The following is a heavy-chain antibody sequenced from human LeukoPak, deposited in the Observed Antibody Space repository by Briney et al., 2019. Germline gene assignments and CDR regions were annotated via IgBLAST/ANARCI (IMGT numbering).Heavy chain of an antibody. D-gene: IGHD4-17*01. Sequence: SETLSLTCAVSGGSISSGGYSWSWIRQPPGKGLEWIGYIYHSGSTYYNPSLKSRVTISVDRSKNQFSLKLSSVTAADTAVYYCARGSDGDNFDYWGQGTLVTVSS. J-gene: IGHJ4*02. CDR1: GGSISSGGYS. CDR3: ARGSDGDNFDY. CDR2: IYHSGST. V-gene: IGHV4-30-2*01.